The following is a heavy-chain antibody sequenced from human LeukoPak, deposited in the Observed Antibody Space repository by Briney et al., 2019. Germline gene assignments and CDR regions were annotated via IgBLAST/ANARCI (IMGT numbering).Heavy chain of an antibody. V-gene: IGHV4-34*01. CDR1: GGSFSGYY. J-gene: IGHJ4*02. CDR2: INHSGST. CDR3: VTRYYYDPYYFDY. Sequence: SETLSLTCAVYGGSFSGYYWSWIRQPPGKGLEWIGEINHSGSTNYNPSLKSRVTISVDTSKNQFSLKLSSVTAADTAVYYCVTRYYYDPYYFDYWGQGTRVTVSS. D-gene: IGHD3-22*01.